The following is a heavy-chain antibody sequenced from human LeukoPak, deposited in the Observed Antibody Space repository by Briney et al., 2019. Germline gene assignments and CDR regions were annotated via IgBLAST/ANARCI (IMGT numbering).Heavy chain of an antibody. CDR3: ARPGGDAFDI. D-gene: IGHD6-25*01. Sequence: ASVKVSCKASGDTFTGYYIHWVRQAPGQGLEWMGWINPNSGGTNSAQKFQVRVTMTRDTSISTAYMELSSLRSDDTAVYYCARPGGDAFDIWGQGTMVTVS. J-gene: IGHJ3*02. CDR2: INPNSGGT. CDR1: GDTFTGYY. V-gene: IGHV1-2*02.